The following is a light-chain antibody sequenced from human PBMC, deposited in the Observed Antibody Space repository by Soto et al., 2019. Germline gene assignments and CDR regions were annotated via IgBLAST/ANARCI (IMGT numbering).Light chain of an antibody. CDR1: QRISTW. J-gene: IGKJ1*01. CDR2: DAS. Sequence: IQLTQSPATLSASAGDRVTITCRASQRISTWLAWYQQRPGKAPKLLIYDASSLESGVPSRFSGSGSGTEFTLTISGLQPGDSATYYCQQYNSYSPTLGQGTKVDIK. CDR3: QQYNSYSPT. V-gene: IGKV1-5*01.